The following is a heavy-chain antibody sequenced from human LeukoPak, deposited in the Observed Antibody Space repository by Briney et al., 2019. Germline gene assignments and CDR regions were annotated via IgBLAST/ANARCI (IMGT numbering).Heavy chain of an antibody. CDR2: IIPIFGTA. D-gene: IGHD3-22*01. Sequence: SVKVSRKASGGTFSSYAISWVRQAPGQGLEWMGGIIPIFGTANYAQKFQGRVTITADESTSTAYMELSSLRSEDTAVYYCARGDSSGYYYGPFDYWGQGTLVTVSS. CDR1: GGTFSSYA. CDR3: ARGDSSGYYYGPFDY. J-gene: IGHJ4*02. V-gene: IGHV1-69*01.